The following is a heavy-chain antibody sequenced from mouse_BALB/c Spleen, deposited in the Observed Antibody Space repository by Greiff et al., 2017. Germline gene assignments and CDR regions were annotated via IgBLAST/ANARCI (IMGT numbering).Heavy chain of an antibody. Sequence: LVESGAELARPGASVKMSCKASGYTFTSYTMHWVKQRPGQGLEWIGYINPSSGYTNYNQKFKDKATLTADKSSSTAYMQLSSLTSEDSAVYYCAREGAYGSEDYWGQGTTLTVSS. D-gene: IGHD1-1*01. CDR1: GYTFTSYT. J-gene: IGHJ2*01. CDR2: INPSSGYT. V-gene: IGHV1-4*01. CDR3: AREGAYGSEDY.